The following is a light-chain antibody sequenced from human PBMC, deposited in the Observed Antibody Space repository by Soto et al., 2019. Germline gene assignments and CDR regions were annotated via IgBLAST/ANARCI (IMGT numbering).Light chain of an antibody. CDR1: SSDIGSYDL. Sequence: QSALTQPASVSGSPGQSITISCTGASSDIGSYDLVSWYQQNPGKTPRLIIYEVNKRPWGVSNRISGSKAGNTASLTISGLEAEDEADYYCCSYTSSNTLVVGGGTKLTVL. CDR3: CSYTSSNTLV. V-gene: IGLV2-23*02. CDR2: EVN. J-gene: IGLJ2*01.